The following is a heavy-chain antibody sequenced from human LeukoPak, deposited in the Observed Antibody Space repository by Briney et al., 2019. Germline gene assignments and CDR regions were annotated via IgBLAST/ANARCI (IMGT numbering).Heavy chain of an antibody. CDR1: TFSFSTFT. CDR3: ARENYCSGGSCFNFDY. D-gene: IGHD2-15*01. CDR2: ISSDGSNQ. Sequence: GGSLRLSCAASTFSFSTFTMSWVRRAPGKGLEWVAVISSDGSNQYYADSVKGRFTISRDNSKNTLYLRMNSLRAEDTAVYYCARENYCSGGSCFNFDYWGQGTLVTVSS. J-gene: IGHJ4*02. V-gene: IGHV3-30-3*01.